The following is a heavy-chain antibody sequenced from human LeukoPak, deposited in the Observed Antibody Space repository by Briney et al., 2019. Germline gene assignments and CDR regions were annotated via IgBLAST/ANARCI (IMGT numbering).Heavy chain of an antibody. J-gene: IGHJ4*02. CDR2: ISGSGGST. Sequence: PGGSLRLSCAASGFTFSSYGMSWVRQAPGKGLEWVSAISGSGGSTYYADSVKGRFTISRDNSKNTLYLQMNSLRAEDTAVYYCAKGIGYRSSTSCYLIDYWGQGTLVTVSS. V-gene: IGHV3-23*01. D-gene: IGHD2-2*01. CDR3: AKGIGYRSSTSCYLIDY. CDR1: GFTFSSYG.